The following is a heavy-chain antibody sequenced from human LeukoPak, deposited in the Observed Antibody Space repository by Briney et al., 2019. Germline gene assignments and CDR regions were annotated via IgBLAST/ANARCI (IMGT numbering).Heavy chain of an antibody. Sequence: GGSLRLSCAASAFTFSSYAMIWVRQAPGKGLEWVSAICGSGERTFYADSVKGRFTIFRDKSKNSLYLPLNRLRDDDTAVYYCAKDHFYDSTGYYGPGSAFDYCGQGTLVTVSS. V-gene: IGHV3-23*01. CDR1: AFTFSSYA. D-gene: IGHD3-22*01. J-gene: IGHJ4*02. CDR2: ICGSGERT. CDR3: AKDHFYDSTGYYGPGSAFDY.